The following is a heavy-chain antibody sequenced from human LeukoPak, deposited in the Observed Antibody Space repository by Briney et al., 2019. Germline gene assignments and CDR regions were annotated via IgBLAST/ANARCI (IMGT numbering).Heavy chain of an antibody. J-gene: IGHJ5*02. Sequence: KPSETLSLTCTLSGDSISSGGYYWSWIRQHPGKGLEWIWYIYYSGSTYYNPSLKSRVTISVDTSKNQFSLKLSSVTAADTAVYHCARGLRSFGLDQYNWFDPWGQGTLVTVSS. CDR2: IYYSGST. CDR3: ARGLRSFGLDQYNWFDP. D-gene: IGHD5-18*01. V-gene: IGHV4-31*03. CDR1: GDSISSGGYY.